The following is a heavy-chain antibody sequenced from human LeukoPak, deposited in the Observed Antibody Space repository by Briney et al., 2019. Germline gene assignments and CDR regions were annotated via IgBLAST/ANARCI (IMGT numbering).Heavy chain of an antibody. V-gene: IGHV3-30*03. CDR1: GFTFSSYG. J-gene: IGHJ4*02. CDR2: ISYDGTNK. D-gene: IGHD3-22*01. Sequence: GGSLRLSCAVSGFTFSSYGVHWVRQAPGKGLEWMAVISYDGTNKYYADSVKGRFTISRDNSKNTLYLQMNSLRAEDTAVYYCARARNNYDSSGYSALDYWGQGTLATVSS. CDR3: ARARNNYDSSGYSALDY.